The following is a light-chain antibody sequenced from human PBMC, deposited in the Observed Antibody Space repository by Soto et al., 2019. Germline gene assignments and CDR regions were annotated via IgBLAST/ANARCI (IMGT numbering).Light chain of an antibody. CDR3: CSYAGTYSLV. J-gene: IGLJ3*02. V-gene: IGLV2-14*01. Sequence: QSALTQPASVSGSPGQSITISCTGTSNDVGIYNYVSWYQQHPGKAPKLIIYEVTNRPSGVSDRFSGSKSDNTASLTISGLQAEDEADYYCCSYAGTYSLVFGGGTKLTVL. CDR1: SNDVGIYNY. CDR2: EVT.